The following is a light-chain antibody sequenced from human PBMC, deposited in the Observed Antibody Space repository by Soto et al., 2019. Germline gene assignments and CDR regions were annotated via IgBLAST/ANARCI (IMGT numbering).Light chain of an antibody. CDR3: QHRGRWPRT. J-gene: IGKJ2*01. Sequence: EIVLTQSPATLSLSPGERATLSCRASQSVNDYLAWYQQKPGQAPRLLIYGASNRATGIPLRFSGSGSGTDFTLTISSLDPEDFAVYYCQHRGRWPRTFGQGTKLEIK. CDR2: GAS. V-gene: IGKV3-11*01. CDR1: QSVNDY.